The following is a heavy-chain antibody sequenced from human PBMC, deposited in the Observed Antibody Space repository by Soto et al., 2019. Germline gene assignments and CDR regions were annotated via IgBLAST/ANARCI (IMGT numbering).Heavy chain of an antibody. CDR3: ARTYSSTWKCFDF. D-gene: IGHD6-13*01. CDR1: GFTFSDYG. J-gene: IGHJ4*02. Sequence: GGSLRLSGAASGFTFSDYGIHWVRQAPGKGLEWVAVISYDGIKYYAGSVKGRFTIYRDNSKNTLSLQMNSLRAEDTAVYYCARTYSSTWKCFDFCGQRTLVAVCS. V-gene: IGHV3-30*03. CDR2: ISYDGIK.